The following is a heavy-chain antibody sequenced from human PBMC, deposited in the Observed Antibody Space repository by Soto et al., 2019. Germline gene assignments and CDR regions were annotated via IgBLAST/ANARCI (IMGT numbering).Heavy chain of an antibody. Sequence: SETLSLTCTVSGGSISSYYWSWIRQPPGKGLEWIGYIYYSGSTNYNPSLKSRVTISVDTSKNQFSLKLSSVTAADTAVYYCATHGASLTIDYWGQETLVTVSS. J-gene: IGHJ4*02. V-gene: IGHV4-59*08. CDR3: ATHGASLTIDY. CDR1: GGSISSYY. CDR2: IYYSGST. D-gene: IGHD3-9*01.